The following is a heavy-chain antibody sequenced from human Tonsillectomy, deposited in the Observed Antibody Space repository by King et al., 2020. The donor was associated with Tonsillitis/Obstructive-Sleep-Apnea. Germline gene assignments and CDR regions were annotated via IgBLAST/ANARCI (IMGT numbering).Heavy chain of an antibody. J-gene: IGHJ1*01. CDR3: ARGVGQYFQH. Sequence: VQLQKWGAGLLKPSETLSLTCAVYGGSFSGYYWSWIRQPPGKGLEWIGEINHSGSTNYNPSLKSRVTISVDTSKNQFSLKLSSVTAADTAVYYCARGVGQYFQHWGQGTLVTVSS. V-gene: IGHV4-34*01. CDR2: INHSGST. CDR1: GGSFSGYY.